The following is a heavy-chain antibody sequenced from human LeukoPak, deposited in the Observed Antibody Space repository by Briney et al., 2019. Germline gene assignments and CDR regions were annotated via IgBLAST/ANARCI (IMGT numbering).Heavy chain of an antibody. J-gene: IGHJ4*02. D-gene: IGHD3-10*01. CDR1: GFTFSSYW. V-gene: IGHV3-7*01. CDR2: IKQGGSEK. Sequence: PGGSLRLSCAASGFTFSSYWMSWVRQAPGKRLEWVANIKQGGSEKYYVDSVKGRFTISRDNAKNSLSLQMNSLRAEDTAVYYCARDLSGFGELTYDYWGQGTLVTVSS. CDR3: ARDLSGFGELTYDY.